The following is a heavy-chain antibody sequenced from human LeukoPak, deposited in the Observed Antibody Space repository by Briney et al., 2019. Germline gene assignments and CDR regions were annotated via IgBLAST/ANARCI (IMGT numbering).Heavy chain of an antibody. Sequence: PSETLSLTCTVSGGSISSYYCSWTRQPPGKGLEWIGYIYYSGSTNYNPSLKSRVTISVDTSKNQFSLKLSSVTAADTAVYYCAGSTVTPFSGAFDIWGQGTMVTVSS. CDR3: AGSTVTPFSGAFDI. V-gene: IGHV4-59*01. D-gene: IGHD4-23*01. CDR1: GGSISSYY. CDR2: IYYSGST. J-gene: IGHJ3*02.